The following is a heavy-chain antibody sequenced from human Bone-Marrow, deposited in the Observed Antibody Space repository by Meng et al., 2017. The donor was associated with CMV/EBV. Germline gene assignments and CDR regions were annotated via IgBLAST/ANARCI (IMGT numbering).Heavy chain of an antibody. Sequence: INIYNNYWSWVRQHPGKGLEWIGYIYYSGSSYYNPSLKSRLMISVDTSKNQFSLKLGSVTAADTAVYYCARVADCSRTSCYFRYFDYWGQGILVTVSS. J-gene: IGHJ4*02. D-gene: IGHD2-2*01. CDR1: INIYNNY. CDR3: ARVADCSRTSCYFRYFDY. CDR2: IYYSGSS. V-gene: IGHV4-31*02.